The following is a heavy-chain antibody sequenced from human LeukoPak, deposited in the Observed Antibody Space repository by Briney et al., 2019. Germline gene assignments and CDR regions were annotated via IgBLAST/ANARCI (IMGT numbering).Heavy chain of an antibody. V-gene: IGHV4-59*01. Sequence: NPSETLSLTCTVSGGSISSYYWSWIRQPPGKGLEWIGYIYYSGSTNYNPSLKSRVTISVHTSKNQFSLKLSAVTAADTAVYYCARSYCSGSSCKGGWFDPGGQGTLVTVSS. CDR1: GGSISSYY. J-gene: IGHJ5*02. CDR2: IYYSGST. D-gene: IGHD2-15*01. CDR3: ARSYCSGSSCKGGWFDP.